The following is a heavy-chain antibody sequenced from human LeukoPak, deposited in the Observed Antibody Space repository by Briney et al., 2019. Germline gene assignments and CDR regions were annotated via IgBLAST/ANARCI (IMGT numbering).Heavy chain of an antibody. Sequence: GGSLRLSCATSGFTFSNYDMIWVRQAPGKGLEWVSSIRGTGGGGNTYSADSVRGRFTTSRDDSKSTLFLQMHSLTAEDTAVYYCTRNGGGIGYWGQGALVTVSS. V-gene: IGHV3-23*01. D-gene: IGHD3-16*01. J-gene: IGHJ4*02. CDR1: GFTFSNYD. CDR2: IRGTGGGGNT. CDR3: TRNGGGIGY.